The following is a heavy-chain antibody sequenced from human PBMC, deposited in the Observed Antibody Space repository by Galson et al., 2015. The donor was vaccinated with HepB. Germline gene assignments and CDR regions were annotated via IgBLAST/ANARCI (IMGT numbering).Heavy chain of an antibody. V-gene: IGHV5-10-1*01. CDR1: GYSFANNW. CDR3: ARRDETTWDWYFDL. CDR2: IDPKDSYT. J-gene: IGHJ2*01. D-gene: IGHD1-14*01. Sequence: QSGAEVKKPGESLRISCQGSGYSFANNWITWVRQKPGQGLEWMGRIDPKDSYTSYSPSFQGHVTISVDKSVSTAYLQWSSLEASDTGIYYCARRDETTWDWYFDLWGRGTLVTVSS.